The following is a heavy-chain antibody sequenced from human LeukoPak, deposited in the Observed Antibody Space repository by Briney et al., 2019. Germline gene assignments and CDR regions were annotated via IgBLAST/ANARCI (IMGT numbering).Heavy chain of an antibody. V-gene: IGHV4-59*01. CDR3: ARHIVVVPAAIRFFDY. CDR1: GGSISSYY. Sequence: PSETLSLTCTVSGGSISSYYWSWIRQPPGKGLEWIGYIYYSGSTNYNPSLKSRVTISVDTSKNQLSLKLSSVTAADTAVYYCARHIVVVPAAIRFFDYWGQGTLVTVSS. D-gene: IGHD2-2*02. J-gene: IGHJ4*02. CDR2: IYYSGST.